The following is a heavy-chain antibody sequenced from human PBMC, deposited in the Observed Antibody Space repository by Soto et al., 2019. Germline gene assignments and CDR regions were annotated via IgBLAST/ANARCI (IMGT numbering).Heavy chain of an antibody. CDR2: IYSSGNT. CDR1: GGAISGYY. J-gene: IGHJ5*02. V-gene: IGHV4-4*07. D-gene: IGHD3-3*01. CDR3: ARGQRFSDWFDP. Sequence: SETLSLTCSVSGGAISGYYWTWIRQPAGKGLEWIGRIYSSGNTKYNPSLQSRVTMSLDTSNNQFSLRLTSVTAADTAVYYCARGQRFSDWFDPWGQGTLVTAPQ.